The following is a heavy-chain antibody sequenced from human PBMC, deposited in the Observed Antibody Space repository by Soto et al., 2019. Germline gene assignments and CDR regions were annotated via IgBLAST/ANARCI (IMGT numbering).Heavy chain of an antibody. J-gene: IGHJ4*02. CDR1: GGSISRGGYY. CDR2: ITYDGET. V-gene: IGHV4-31*03. Sequence: QVQLQESGPGVVKSSQTLSLTCTVSGGSISRGGYYWGWIRQHPGKGLEWIGYITYDGETFYDPSLKTRITISSDKSKNQFSLRLSSVTATDAAVYYCARTRVGASSPSDFWGQGTLVTVSS. CDR3: ARTRVGASSPSDF. D-gene: IGHD1-26*01.